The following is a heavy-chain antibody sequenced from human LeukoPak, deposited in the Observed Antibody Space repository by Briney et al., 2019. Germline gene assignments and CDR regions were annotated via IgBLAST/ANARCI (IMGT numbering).Heavy chain of an antibody. J-gene: IGHJ4*02. CDR1: GFTFSSYW. V-gene: IGHV3-74*01. Sequence: GGSLRLSCAASGFTFSSYWMHWVRQAPGKGLVWVSRINSDGSSTRYADSVKGRFTISRDNTKNTLYLQMNSLRAEDTAVYYCAKEAGPAAGTLYFDYWGQGTLVTVSS. CDR3: AKEAGPAAGTLYFDY. CDR2: INSDGSST. D-gene: IGHD6-13*01.